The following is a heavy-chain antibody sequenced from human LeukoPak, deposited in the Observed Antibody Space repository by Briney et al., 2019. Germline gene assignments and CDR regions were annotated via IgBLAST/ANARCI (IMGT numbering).Heavy chain of an antibody. CDR3: AGATSIAAAGHNPPDY. CDR1: GGSISSHY. J-gene: IGHJ4*02. Sequence: SETLSLTCTVSGGSISSHYWSWIRQPPGKGLEWIGYIYYSGSTNYNPSLKSRVTISVDTSKNQFSLKLSSVTAADTAVYYCAGATSIAAAGHNPPDYWGQGTLVTVSS. V-gene: IGHV4-59*11. D-gene: IGHD6-13*01. CDR2: IYYSGST.